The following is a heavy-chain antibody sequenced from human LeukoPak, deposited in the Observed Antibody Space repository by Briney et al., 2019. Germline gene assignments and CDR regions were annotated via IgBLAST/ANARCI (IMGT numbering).Heavy chain of an antibody. Sequence: GESLKISCKGSGYRFTNYWIAWVRQMPGKGLEWMGIIYPDDSDIRYSPSFQGQVTISADRSISTAYLQWSSLKASDTAMYYCERHTSGVRGLTPRVDSWGQGTPVTVSS. D-gene: IGHD3-10*01. J-gene: IGHJ5*01. V-gene: IGHV5-51*01. CDR3: ERHTSGVRGLTPRVDS. CDR2: IYPDDSDI. CDR1: GYRFTNYW.